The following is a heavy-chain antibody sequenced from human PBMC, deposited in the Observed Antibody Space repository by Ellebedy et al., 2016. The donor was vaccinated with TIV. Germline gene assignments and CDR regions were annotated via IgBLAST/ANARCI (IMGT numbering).Heavy chain of an antibody. D-gene: IGHD1-14*01. CDR1: GFTFSGSA. CDR3: TTGSIDY. Sequence: GESLKISCAASGFTFSGSAMHWVRQASGKGLEWVGRIRSKANSYATAYAASVKGRFTISRDDSKNKAYLQMNSLKTEDTAVYYCTTGSIDYWGQGTLVTVSS. CDR2: IRSKANSYAT. J-gene: IGHJ4*02. V-gene: IGHV3-73*01.